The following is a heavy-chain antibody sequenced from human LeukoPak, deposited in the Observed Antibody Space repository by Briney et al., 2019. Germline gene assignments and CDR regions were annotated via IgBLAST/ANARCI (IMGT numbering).Heavy chain of an antibody. J-gene: IGHJ4*02. CDR1: GGSISSSSYY. V-gene: IGHV4-39*01. Sequence: SETLSLTCTVSGGSISSSSYYWGWIRQPPGKGLEWIGSIYYSGSTYYNPSLKSRVTISVDTSKNQFSLKLSSVTAADTAVYYCASQIRPNYDFWSGFNASPYYFDYWGQGTLVTVSS. D-gene: IGHD3-3*01. CDR2: IYYSGST. CDR3: ASQIRPNYDFWSGFNASPYYFDY.